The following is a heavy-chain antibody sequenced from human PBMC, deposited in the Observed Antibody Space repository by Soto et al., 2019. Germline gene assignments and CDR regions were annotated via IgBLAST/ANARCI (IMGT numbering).Heavy chain of an antibody. Sequence: PSETLSLTCTVSGGSISSSSYYWGWIRQPPGKGLEWIGSIFYSGSTYYNPSLKSRVTISVDTSKNQFSLKLSSVTAADTAVYYCARQGYDSSGYYLDYFDYCGQGTLVTVSS. CDR2: IFYSGST. D-gene: IGHD3-22*01. V-gene: IGHV4-39*01. CDR1: GGSISSSSYY. CDR3: ARQGYDSSGYYLDYFDY. J-gene: IGHJ4*02.